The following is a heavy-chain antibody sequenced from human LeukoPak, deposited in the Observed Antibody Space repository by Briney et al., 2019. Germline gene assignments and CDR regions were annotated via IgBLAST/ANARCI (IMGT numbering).Heavy chain of an antibody. V-gene: IGHV4-38-2*02. D-gene: IGHD6-19*01. Sequence: PSETLSLTCAVSGYSISSGYYWGWIRQPPRKGLEWIGSIYHNGNTYYNAPFKSRVTISIDTSKNQFSLSLSAVTAADTAMYYCAREDAVSSDDAFDLWGQGTMVTVS. J-gene: IGHJ3*01. CDR3: AREDAVSSDDAFDL. CDR2: IYHNGNT. CDR1: GYSISSGYY.